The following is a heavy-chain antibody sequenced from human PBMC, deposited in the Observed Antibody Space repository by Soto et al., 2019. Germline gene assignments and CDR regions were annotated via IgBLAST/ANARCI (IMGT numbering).Heavy chain of an antibody. J-gene: IGHJ4*02. Sequence: GGSLRLSCAASGFTFSSYSMNWVRQAPGKGLEWVSYISSSSSTIYYADSVKGRFTISRDNAKNSLYLQMNSLRDEDTAVYYCAREARPIVLMVYAFDYWGQGTLVTVSS. D-gene: IGHD2-8*01. V-gene: IGHV3-48*02. CDR1: GFTFSSYS. CDR3: AREARPIVLMVYAFDY. CDR2: ISSSSSTI.